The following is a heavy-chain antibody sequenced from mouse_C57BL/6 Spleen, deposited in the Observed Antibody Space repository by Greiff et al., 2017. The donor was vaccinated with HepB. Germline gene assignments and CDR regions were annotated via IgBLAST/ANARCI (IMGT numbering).Heavy chain of an antibody. J-gene: IGHJ1*03. CDR1: GFSLTSYG. Sequence: VQRVESGPGLVQPSQSLSITCTVSGFSLTSYGVHWVRQSPGKGLEWLGVIWSGGSTDYNAAFISRLSISKDNSKSQVFFKMNSLQADDTAIYYCARNSITTVVATRYFDVWGTGTTVTVSS. D-gene: IGHD1-1*01. CDR3: ARNSITTVVATRYFDV. CDR2: IWSGGST. V-gene: IGHV2-2*01.